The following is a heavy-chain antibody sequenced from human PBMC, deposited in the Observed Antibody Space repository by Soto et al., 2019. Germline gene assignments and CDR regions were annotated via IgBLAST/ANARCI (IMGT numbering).Heavy chain of an antibody. CDR3: ARSVFP. CDR2: IYYSGST. V-gene: IGHV4-31*01. CDR1: GGSISSGGYY. J-gene: IGHJ5*02. Sequence: QVQLQESGPGLVKTSQTLYLTCTVSGGSISSGGYYWTWIRQHPGKGLEWIGYIYYSGSTYYNPPLKILVTLSVDTSKNQFSLKLSSVTAAHTAVYYCARSVFPWGQGTLVTVSS.